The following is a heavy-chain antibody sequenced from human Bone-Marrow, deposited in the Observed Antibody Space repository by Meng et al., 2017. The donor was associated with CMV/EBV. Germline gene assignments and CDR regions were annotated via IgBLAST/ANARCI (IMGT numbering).Heavy chain of an antibody. Sequence: CVGSGSHYWAWLRRRPGKGLEWIGSIYYTGRSYYNAPLESRVTISVDTSKNQFSLELSSVTAADTAVYYCARDYCDSSGYFFRNFDLWGRGVLVTVSS. D-gene: IGHD3-22*01. CDR1: CVGSGSHY. V-gene: IGHV4-39*07. CDR2: IYYTGRS. J-gene: IGHJ2*01. CDR3: ARDYCDSSGYFFRNFDL.